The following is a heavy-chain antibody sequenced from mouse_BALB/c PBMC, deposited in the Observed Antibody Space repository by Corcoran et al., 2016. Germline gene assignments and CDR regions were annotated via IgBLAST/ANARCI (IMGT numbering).Heavy chain of an antibody. CDR3: ARSYYGSSYWYFDV. J-gene: IGHJ1*01. Sequence: EVQLQQSGPELVKPGASVKMSCKASGYTFTSYVMHWVKQKPGQGLEWIGYINPYNDGTKYNEKFKGKATLTSDKSSSTAYMELNSLTSEDSAVYYCARSYYGSSYWYFDVWGAGTTVTVSS. D-gene: IGHD1-1*01. CDR1: GYTFTSYV. V-gene: IGHV1S136*01. CDR2: INPYNDGT.